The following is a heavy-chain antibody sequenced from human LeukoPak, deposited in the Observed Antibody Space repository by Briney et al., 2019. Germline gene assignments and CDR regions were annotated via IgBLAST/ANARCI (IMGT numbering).Heavy chain of an antibody. CDR2: ISSSSSYI. CDR1: GFTFSSYS. D-gene: IGHD3-10*01. V-gene: IGHV3-21*04. J-gene: IGHJ4*02. Sequence: GGSLRLSCAASGFTFSSYSMNWVRQAPGKGLEWVSSISSSSSYIYYADSVKGRFSISRDNSKNTLYLQMNSLRAEDTAVYYCAKTAMVRGTHFDYWGQGILVTVSS. CDR3: AKTAMVRGTHFDY.